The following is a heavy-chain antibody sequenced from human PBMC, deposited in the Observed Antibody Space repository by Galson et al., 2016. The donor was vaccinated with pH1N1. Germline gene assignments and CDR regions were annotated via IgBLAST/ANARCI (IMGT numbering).Heavy chain of an antibody. Sequence: LSLTCVVSGYPISRGYYCGWVRQPPGKGLEWIGSIYHSGSTYYNPSLKSRVTISLDTSKNQFSLKLRSVTAADTAVYYCEYGSNLDAFDMWGQGTMVTVSS. CDR3: EYGSNLDAFDM. CDR2: IYHSGST. J-gene: IGHJ3*02. V-gene: IGHV4-38-2*01. D-gene: IGHD5-24*01. CDR1: GYPISRGYY.